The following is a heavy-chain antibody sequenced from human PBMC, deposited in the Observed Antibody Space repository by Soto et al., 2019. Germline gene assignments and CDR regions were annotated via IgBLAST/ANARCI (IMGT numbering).Heavy chain of an antibody. D-gene: IGHD6-13*01. J-gene: IGHJ6*02. CDR2: IDPSDSYT. V-gene: IGHV5-10-1*01. CDR3: ARLGIAAAEAYGMDV. CDR1: GYSFTSYW. Sequence: PGESLKISCKGSGYSFTSYWISWVRQMPGKGLEWMGRIDPSDSYTNYSPSFQGHVTISADKSISTAYLQWSSLKASDTAMYYCARLGIAAAEAYGMDVGGQGTTVTVSS.